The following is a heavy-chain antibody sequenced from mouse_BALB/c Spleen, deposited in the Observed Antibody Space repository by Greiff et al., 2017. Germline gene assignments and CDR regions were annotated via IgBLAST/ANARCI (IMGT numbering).Heavy chain of an antibody. CDR2: ISSGGSYT. CDR1: GFTFSSYG. CDR3: ARRGVVDWFAY. V-gene: IGHV5-6*02. D-gene: IGHD1-1*01. Sequence: EVKLMESGGDLVKPGGSLKLSCAASGFTFSSYGMSWVRQTPDKRLEWVATISSGGSYTYYPDSVKGRFTISRDNAKNTLYLQMSSLKSEDTAMYYCARRGVVDWFAYWGQGTLVTVSA. J-gene: IGHJ3*01.